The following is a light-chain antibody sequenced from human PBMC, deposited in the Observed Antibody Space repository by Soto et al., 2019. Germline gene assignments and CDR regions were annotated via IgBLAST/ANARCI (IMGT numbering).Light chain of an antibody. CDR2: KAS. J-gene: IGKJ1*01. V-gene: IGKV1-5*03. Sequence: DIQMTQSPSTLSASVGDRVTITCRGSQSISIWLAWYQQKPGKAPKLLIYKASSLESGVPSRFSGSGSGTEFTLTISSLQPDDFATYYCQQYNSYSVTFGQGTKVDIK. CDR3: QQYNSYSVT. CDR1: QSISIW.